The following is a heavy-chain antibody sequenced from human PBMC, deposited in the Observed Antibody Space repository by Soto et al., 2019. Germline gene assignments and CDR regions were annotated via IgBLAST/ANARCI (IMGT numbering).Heavy chain of an antibody. D-gene: IGHD5-18*01. CDR2: ISAYNGNT. J-gene: IGHJ4*02. CDR3: ARDPPRSGYSYGQTDY. Sequence: ASVKVSCKASGYTFTSYGISWVRQAPGQGLEWMGWISAYNGNTNYAQKLQGRVTMTTDTSTSTAYMELRSLRSDDTAVYYCARDPPRSGYSYGQTDYWGQGTLVTVSS. CDR1: GYTFTSYG. V-gene: IGHV1-18*01.